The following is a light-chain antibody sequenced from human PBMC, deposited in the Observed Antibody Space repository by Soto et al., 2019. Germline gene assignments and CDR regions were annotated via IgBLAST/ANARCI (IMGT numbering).Light chain of an antibody. CDR2: AAS. Sequence: IQLTQSQSSLSASVGDRVTITCRASQSISSYLNWYQQKPGKAPKLLIYAASSLQSGVPSRFSGGGARTDFTLTISREHQDVVVYYCQQLVNSLTWTFGQGTKVDNK. CDR3: QLVNSLTWT. CDR1: QSISSY. J-gene: IGKJ1*01. V-gene: IGKV1-39*01.